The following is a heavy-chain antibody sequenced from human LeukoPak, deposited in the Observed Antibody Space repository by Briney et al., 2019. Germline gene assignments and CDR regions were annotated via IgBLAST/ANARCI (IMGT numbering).Heavy chain of an antibody. D-gene: IGHD1-26*01. CDR3: ARESMGATTDY. J-gene: IGHJ4*02. CDR2: IYYSGST. Sequence: PSETLSLTCTVSGGSTSSYYWSWIRQPPGKGLEWIGYIYYSGSTNYNPSLKSRVTISVDTSKNQFSLKMSTVTAADTAVYYCARESMGATTDYWGQGTLVTVSS. V-gene: IGHV4-59*01. CDR1: GGSTSSYY.